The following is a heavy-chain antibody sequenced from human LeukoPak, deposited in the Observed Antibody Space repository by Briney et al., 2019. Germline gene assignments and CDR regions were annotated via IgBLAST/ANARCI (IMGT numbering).Heavy chain of an antibody. CDR2: ISGSGGST. D-gene: IGHD1-1*01. J-gene: IGHJ4*02. Sequence: GGSLRLSCAASGFTFNNYAMSWVRQAPGKGLEWVSAISGSGGSTYYADSVKGRFTISRDNSKNTLYLQMNSLRAEDTAVYYCAAFGTTGIFDYWGQGTLVTVSS. CDR1: GFTFNNYA. V-gene: IGHV3-23*01. CDR3: AAFGTTGIFDY.